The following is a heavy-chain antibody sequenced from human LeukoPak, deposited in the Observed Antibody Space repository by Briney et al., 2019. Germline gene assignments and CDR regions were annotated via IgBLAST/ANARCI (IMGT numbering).Heavy chain of an antibody. CDR3: ARVGLTAMLDY. J-gene: IGHJ4*02. D-gene: IGHD5-18*01. Sequence: PSETLSLTCAVSGASIRNTSFYWGWIRQPPGKGLQWIASIYSSGTTYYNPSIKSRITLFVDTSKNQVSLKLSSVTAADTAVYYCARVGLTAMLDYWGQGTLVTVSS. CDR2: IYSSGTT. CDR1: GASIRNTSFY. V-gene: IGHV4-39*01.